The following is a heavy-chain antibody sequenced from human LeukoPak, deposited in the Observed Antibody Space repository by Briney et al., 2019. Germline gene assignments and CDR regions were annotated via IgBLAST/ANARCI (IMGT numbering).Heavy chain of an antibody. V-gene: IGHV3-23*01. CDR2: ISGSGGST. CDR1: GFTFSSYA. Sequence: GGCLRLSCAASGFTFSSYAMSWVRPAPGKGLEWVSAISGSGGSTYYADSVKGRFTISRDNSKNTLYLQMNSLRAEDTAVYYCAKDEYYYDSSGYYPNDAFDIWGQGTMVTVSS. D-gene: IGHD3-22*01. CDR3: AKDEYYYDSSGYYPNDAFDI. J-gene: IGHJ3*02.